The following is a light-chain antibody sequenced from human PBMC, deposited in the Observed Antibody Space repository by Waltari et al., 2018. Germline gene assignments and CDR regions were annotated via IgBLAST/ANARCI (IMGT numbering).Light chain of an antibody. CDR2: AAS. V-gene: IGKV1-27*01. CDR3: QKFDRSPLT. J-gene: IGKJ4*01. Sequence: DIQMTQSPSSLSASVGDRVTITCRASHDINNYLAWYQQKPGKVPVLVIYAASTPSSGFPSRFSGSGFGRDFTLTISSLQPEDVATYYCQKFDRSPLTFGGGTKVEI. CDR1: HDINNY.